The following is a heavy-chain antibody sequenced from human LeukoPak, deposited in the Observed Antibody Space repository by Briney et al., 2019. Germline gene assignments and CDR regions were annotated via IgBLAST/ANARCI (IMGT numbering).Heavy chain of an antibody. V-gene: IGHV1-2*02. CDR1: GYTFTGHY. CDR3: ARGRQNYYYYMDV. D-gene: IGHD6-25*01. CDR2: INPNSGGT. Sequence: ASVKVSCKASGYTFTGHYMHWVRQAPGQGLEWMGWINPNSGGTNYAQKFQGRVTMTRDTSISTAYMELSRLRSDDTAVYYCARGRQNYYYYMDVWGKGTTVTVSS. J-gene: IGHJ6*03.